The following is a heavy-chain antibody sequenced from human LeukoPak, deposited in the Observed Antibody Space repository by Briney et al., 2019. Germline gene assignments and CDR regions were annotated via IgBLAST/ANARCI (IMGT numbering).Heavy chain of an antibody. CDR2: ISGSGGST. D-gene: IGHD3/OR15-3a*01. CDR3: ARDRDIILIGHGMDV. Sequence: GGSLRLSCAASGFTFSSYAMSWVRQAPGKGLEWVSAISGSGGSTYYADSMKGRFTISRDNSNNTLFLHMTNLRAEDTAVYYCARDRDIILIGHGMDVWGQGTTVTVSS. CDR1: GFTFSSYA. J-gene: IGHJ6*02. V-gene: IGHV3-23*01.